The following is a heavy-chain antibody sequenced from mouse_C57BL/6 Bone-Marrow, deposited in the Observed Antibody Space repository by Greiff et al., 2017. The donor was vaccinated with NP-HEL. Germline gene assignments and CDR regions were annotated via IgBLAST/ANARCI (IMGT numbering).Heavy chain of an antibody. CDR3: ASGDIFDYDVGTSLFAY. D-gene: IGHD2-4*01. CDR2: IYPRSGNT. V-gene: IGHV1-81*01. Sequence: VQLQQSGAELARPGASVKLSCKASGYTFTSYGISWVKQRTGQGLEWIGEIYPRSGNTYYNEKFKGKATLTADKSSSTAYMELRSLTSEDSAVYFCASGDIFDYDVGTSLFAYWGQGTLVTVSA. CDR1: GYTFTSYG. J-gene: IGHJ3*01.